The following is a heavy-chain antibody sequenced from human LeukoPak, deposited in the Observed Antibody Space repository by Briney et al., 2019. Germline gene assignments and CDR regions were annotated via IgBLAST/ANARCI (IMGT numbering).Heavy chain of an antibody. CDR3: ARETFTVAVAAALASPYYYYYMDV. CDR2: IYYSGST. D-gene: IGHD2-15*01. Sequence: SETLSLTCTVSGGSIRNYYWSWIRQPPGKGLEWIGYIYYSGSTNYNPSLKSRVTISVDTSKNQFSLKLSSVTAADTAVYYCARETFTVAVAAALASPYYYYYMDVWGKGTTVTVSS. J-gene: IGHJ6*03. CDR1: GGSIRNYY. V-gene: IGHV4-59*01.